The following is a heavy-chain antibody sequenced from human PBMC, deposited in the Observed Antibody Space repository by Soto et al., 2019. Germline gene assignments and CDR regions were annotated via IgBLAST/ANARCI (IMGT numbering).Heavy chain of an antibody. CDR2: ISYSGST. D-gene: IGHD5-12*01. Sequence: QVQLQESGPGLVKPSQTLSLTCTVSGGSISSSGYYWSWIRQHPGKGLEWIGYISYSGSTYYNPSLXSXISISVDTSKNQFSLKVSSVTAADTAVYYCARDADGYTSFAYWGQGTLVTVSS. V-gene: IGHV4-31*03. CDR3: ARDADGYTSFAY. CDR1: GGSISSSGYY. J-gene: IGHJ4*02.